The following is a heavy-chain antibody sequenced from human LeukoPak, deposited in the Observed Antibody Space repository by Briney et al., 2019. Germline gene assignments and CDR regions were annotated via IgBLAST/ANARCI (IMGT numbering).Heavy chain of an antibody. Sequence: SETLSLTCTVSGGSISSSSYYWGWIRQPPGKGLECIGSIYYSGSTYYNPSLKSRITISVDTSKNQFSLKLSSVTAADTAVYYCASKDSSGYYYSDDWYFDLWGRGTLVTVSS. CDR3: ASKDSSGYYYSDDWYFDL. CDR1: GGSISSSSYY. V-gene: IGHV4-39*07. J-gene: IGHJ2*01. CDR2: IYYSGST. D-gene: IGHD3-22*01.